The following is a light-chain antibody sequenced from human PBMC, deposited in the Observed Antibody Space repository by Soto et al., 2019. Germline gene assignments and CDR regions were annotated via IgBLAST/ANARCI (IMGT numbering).Light chain of an antibody. CDR1: QSVSSNY. V-gene: IGKV3-20*01. CDR2: GAS. Sequence: ETALPQSPCTLSSSAGERSTLSCMSIQSVSSNYLPGYQQKPGQAPRLLISGASGRATGVPDRFSGSGSGTDFTLTIDRLESEDFAVYFCQQYGDLPWTFGQRTKVDIK. CDR3: QQYGDLPWT. J-gene: IGKJ1*01.